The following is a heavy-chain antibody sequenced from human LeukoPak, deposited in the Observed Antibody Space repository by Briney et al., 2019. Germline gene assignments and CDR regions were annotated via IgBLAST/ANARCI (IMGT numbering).Heavy chain of an antibody. Sequence: PSETLSLTCSVSAGSIGSYYWSWIRQPPGKGLEWIGYIYYSGSTNYNPSLKSRVTISVDTSKNQFSLKLSSVTAADTAVYYCARDGGYSGYGGQYYYYMDVWGKGTTVTVSS. CDR2: IYYSGST. CDR3: ARDGGYSGYGGQYYYYMDV. V-gene: IGHV4-59*01. J-gene: IGHJ6*03. D-gene: IGHD5-12*01. CDR1: AGSIGSYY.